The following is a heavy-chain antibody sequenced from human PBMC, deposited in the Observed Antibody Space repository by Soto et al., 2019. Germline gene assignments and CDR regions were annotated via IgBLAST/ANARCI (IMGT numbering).Heavy chain of an antibody. J-gene: IGHJ4*02. CDR1: GYTFTTYF. Sequence: QVQLVQSGAEMKKPGASVKVSCKASGYTFTTYFIHWGRRATGKGLEWMGIVRPSGGNKAYARRFQGRLTMTRDTSTSTVYMELSSLRSDDTAVYYCARDGSAWDFDYWGQGTLVTVSS. CDR3: ARDGSAWDFDY. D-gene: IGHD6-19*01. V-gene: IGHV1-46*01. CDR2: VRPSGGNK.